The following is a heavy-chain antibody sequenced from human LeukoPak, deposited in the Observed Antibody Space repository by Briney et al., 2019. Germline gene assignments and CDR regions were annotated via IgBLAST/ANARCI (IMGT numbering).Heavy chain of an antibody. Sequence: SETLSLTCTVSGGSIRSSSHYYSWIRQPPGKGLEWVASISYAGRTYYNPSLKSRVIISEDTSKNQFSLRLSSVTAADTAVYYCARGYYDVLTGHPKNFDYWGQGTLVTVSS. CDR1: GGSIRSSSHY. J-gene: IGHJ4*02. CDR2: ISYAGRT. CDR3: ARGYYDVLTGHPKNFDY. D-gene: IGHD3-9*01. V-gene: IGHV4-39*01.